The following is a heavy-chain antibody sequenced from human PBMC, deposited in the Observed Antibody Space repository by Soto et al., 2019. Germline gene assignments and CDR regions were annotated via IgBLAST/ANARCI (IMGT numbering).Heavy chain of an antibody. CDR2: IYWDDDK. V-gene: IGHV2-5*02. CDR1: GFSLSTGGVG. Sequence: QITLKESGPTLVKPTQTLTLTCTFSGFSLSTGGVGVGWSRQPPGKALEYLALIYWDDDKRYSPSLKTRLPITKDTSNNQVALTMTNMDPVETATYYCADRESDPEAYWGQGTLVTVSS. D-gene: IGHD3-10*01. J-gene: IGHJ4*02. CDR3: ADRESDPEAY.